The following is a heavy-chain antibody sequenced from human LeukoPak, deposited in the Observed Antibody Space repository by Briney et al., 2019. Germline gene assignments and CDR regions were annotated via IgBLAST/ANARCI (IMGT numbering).Heavy chain of an antibody. J-gene: IGHJ4*02. CDR3: ARSGVTTVTTDY. Sequence: ASVKVSCKASGGTFSSYAISWVRQAPGQGLEWMGGIIPIFGTANYAQKFQGRVTITADESTSTAYMELSSLRSDDTAVYYCARSGVTTVTTDYWGQGTLVTVSS. V-gene: IGHV1-69*13. CDR2: IIPIFGTA. D-gene: IGHD4-17*01. CDR1: GGTFSSYA.